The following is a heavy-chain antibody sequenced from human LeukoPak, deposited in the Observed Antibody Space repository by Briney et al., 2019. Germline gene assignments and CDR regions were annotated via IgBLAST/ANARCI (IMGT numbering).Heavy chain of an antibody. V-gene: IGHV4-31*03. CDR1: GGSISSGGYY. CDR2: IYYSGST. CDR3: ARDQHDYVWGSYPGDF. Sequence: PSETLSLTCTVSGGSISSGGYYWSWIRQHPGKGLEWIGYIYYSGSTYYNPSLKSRVTISVDTSKNQFSLKLSSVNAADTAVYYCARDQHDYVWGSYPGDFWGQGTLVTVSS. J-gene: IGHJ4*02. D-gene: IGHD3-16*01.